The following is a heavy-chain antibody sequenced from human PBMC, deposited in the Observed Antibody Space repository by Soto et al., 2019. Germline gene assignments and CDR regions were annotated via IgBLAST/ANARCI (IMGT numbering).Heavy chain of an antibody. J-gene: IGHJ5*02. D-gene: IGHD3-9*01. CDR2: ISSGGTTK. V-gene: IGHV3-48*03. CDR1: GFSFSDFE. Sequence: GGSLRLSCATSGFSFSDFEMHWVRQAPGKGLEWVSYISSGGTTKYYADSVKGRFTISRDNAKNSLFLQMNSLRAEDTAVYYCAREYYDILTGLYLNWFERWGQGTMVTVYS. CDR3: AREYYDILTGLYLNWFER.